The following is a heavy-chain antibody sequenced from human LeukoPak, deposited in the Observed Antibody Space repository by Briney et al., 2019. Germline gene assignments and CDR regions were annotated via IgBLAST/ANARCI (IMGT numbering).Heavy chain of an antibody. Sequence: SETLSLTCTVSGGCISSYYWSWIRQPPGKGLEWIGYIYTSGSTNYNPSLKSRVTISVDTSKNQFSLKLSSVTAADTAVYYCARLDASYYYYYYMDVWGKGTTVTVSS. J-gene: IGHJ6*03. CDR3: ARLDASYYYYYYMDV. V-gene: IGHV4-4*09. CDR1: GGCISSYY. CDR2: IYTSGST.